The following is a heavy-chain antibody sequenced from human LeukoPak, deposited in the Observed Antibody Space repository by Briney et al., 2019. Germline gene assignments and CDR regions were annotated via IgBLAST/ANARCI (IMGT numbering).Heavy chain of an antibody. CDR3: ARGSSGPDY. Sequence: AGGSLSLSCAASGFTFSSYWMHWVRQAPGKGLVWISRINNDGSNTVFADSVQGRFTVSRDNAKNTLFLQMNSLRVEDTAVYFCARGSSGPDYWGQGTLLTVSS. CDR2: INNDGSNT. CDR1: GFTFSSYW. V-gene: IGHV3-74*01. J-gene: IGHJ4*02. D-gene: IGHD6-19*01.